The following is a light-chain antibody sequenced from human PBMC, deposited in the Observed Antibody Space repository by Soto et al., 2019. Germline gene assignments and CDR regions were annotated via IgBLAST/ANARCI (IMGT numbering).Light chain of an antibody. CDR3: XHYNSYSIT. J-gene: IGKJ5*01. Sequence: DIQMTQSPSTLSASVGDRVTITCRASQSISSWLAWYQQKPGKAPKLLIYKASSLESGVPSRFSGSGSGTXXXXXXXXXXXXDFATXXXXHYNSYSITFGQGTRLEIK. CDR1: QSISSW. CDR2: KAS. V-gene: IGKV1-5*03.